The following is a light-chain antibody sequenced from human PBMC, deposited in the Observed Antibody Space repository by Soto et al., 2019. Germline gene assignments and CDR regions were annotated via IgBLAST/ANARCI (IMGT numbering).Light chain of an antibody. Sequence: EIVMTQSPATLSVPPGERATLSCRASQSVSSNLALYQQKPGQAPRLLIYGASTRATGIPARFSGSGSGTEFTLTISSLQSEDFAVYYCQQYNNWWRTFGQGTKVDIK. CDR3: QQYNNWWRT. CDR2: GAS. J-gene: IGKJ1*01. CDR1: QSVSSN. V-gene: IGKV3-15*01.